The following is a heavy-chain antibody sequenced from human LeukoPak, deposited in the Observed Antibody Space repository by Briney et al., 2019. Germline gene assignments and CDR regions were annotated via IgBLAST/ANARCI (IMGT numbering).Heavy chain of an antibody. V-gene: IGHV3-21*01. CDR3: ARDFSITMTPKWFDP. CDR2: ISSSSSYI. D-gene: IGHD3-3*01. J-gene: IGHJ5*02. Sequence: GGSLRLSCAASGFTFSSYSMNWVRQAPGKGLEWVSSISSSSSYIYYADSVKGRFTISRDNAKNSLYLQMNSLRAEDTAVYYCARDFSITMTPKWFDPWGQGTLVTASS. CDR1: GFTFSSYS.